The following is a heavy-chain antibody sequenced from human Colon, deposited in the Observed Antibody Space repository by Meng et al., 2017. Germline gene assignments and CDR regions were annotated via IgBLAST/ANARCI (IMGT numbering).Heavy chain of an antibody. CDR2: AST. V-gene: IGHV4-61*08. CDR3: ARDHMGSLDY. CDR1: GGSVSSAGYQ. Sequence: VRLPGPRPVLGRLSVPLSLIRSVSGGSVSSAGYQWSWIRQPPGKGLEWIGYASTNYNPSLKSRVTISVDTSKNQFSLRLTSVTAADTAVYYCARDHMGSLDYWGQGILVTVSS. J-gene: IGHJ4*02. D-gene: IGHD1-26*01.